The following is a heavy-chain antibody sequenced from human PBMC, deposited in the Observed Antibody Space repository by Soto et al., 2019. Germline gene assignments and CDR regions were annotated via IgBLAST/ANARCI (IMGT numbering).Heavy chain of an antibody. D-gene: IGHD3-10*01. Sequence: QVQLVQSGAEEKKPGASVKVSCKASGYTFTSYAMHWVRQAPGQRLEWMGWINVGNGNTKYSQKFQGRVTITRDTSASRAYMELSSPRSEDKAVYYCARRGGGMDVWGQGTTVTVSS. J-gene: IGHJ6*02. V-gene: IGHV1-3*05. CDR1: GYTFTSYA. CDR3: ARRGGGMDV. CDR2: INVGNGNT.